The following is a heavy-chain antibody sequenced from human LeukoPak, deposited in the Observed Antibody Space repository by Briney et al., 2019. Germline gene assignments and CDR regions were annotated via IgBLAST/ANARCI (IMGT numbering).Heavy chain of an antibody. V-gene: IGHV1-2*02. CDR3: ASEAREWELLAEYYFDY. J-gene: IGHJ4*02. D-gene: IGHD1-26*01. CDR2: INPNSGGI. Sequence: ASVKVSCKASGYTFTGYYIHWVRQALGQGLEWMGWINPNSGGINYAQKFQGRVNMTRDTSISTTYMELSRLRSDDTAVYYCASEAREWELLAEYYFDYWGQGTLVTVSS. CDR1: GYTFTGYY.